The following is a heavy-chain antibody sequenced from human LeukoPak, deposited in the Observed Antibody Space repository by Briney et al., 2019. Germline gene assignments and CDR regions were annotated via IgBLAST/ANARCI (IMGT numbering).Heavy chain of an antibody. D-gene: IGHD3-10*01. CDR3: ARDPYGSGVYDY. CDR2: ISSSSSTI. J-gene: IGHJ4*02. V-gene: IGHV3-11*04. CDR1: GFTFSDYY. Sequence: GGSLRLSCATSGFTFSDYYMSWIRQAPGKGLECVSYISSSSSTIYYADSVKGRFTISRDNAKNSLYLQMNSLRAEDTAVYYCARDPYGSGVYDYWGQGTLVTVSS.